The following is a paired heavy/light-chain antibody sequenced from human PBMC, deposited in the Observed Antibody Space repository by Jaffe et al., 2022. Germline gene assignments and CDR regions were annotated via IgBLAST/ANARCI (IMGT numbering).Light chain of an antibody. CDR1: SSDVGGYNY. CDR2: DVS. CDR3: TSYTIGSIV. Sequence: QSALTQPASVSGSPGQSITISCTGTSSDVGGYNYVSWYQQHPGKAPKLMISDVSNRPSGVSTRFSGSKSGNTASLTISGLQAEDEADYYCTSYTIGSIVFGTGTKVTVL. V-gene: IGLV2-14*01. J-gene: IGLJ1*01.
Heavy chain of an antibody. Sequence: EVELLQSGGGLVQPGGSLRLSCAASGLTFTNYAMNWVRQAPGKGLEWVSSISGTAGNTYYADSVRGRFTISRDNSKNTLYLQMTSLRAEDTAVYYCAKDAYGWPRFTSDYWGQGTLVTVSS. J-gene: IGHJ4*02. CDR1: GLTFTNYA. D-gene: IGHD3-3*01. CDR3: AKDAYGWPRFTSDY. V-gene: IGHV3-23*01. CDR2: ISGTAGNT.